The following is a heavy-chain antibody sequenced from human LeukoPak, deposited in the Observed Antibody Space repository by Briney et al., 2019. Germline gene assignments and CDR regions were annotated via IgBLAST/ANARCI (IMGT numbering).Heavy chain of an antibody. J-gene: IGHJ6*02. V-gene: IGHV3-7*01. CDR2: INHNGNVN. Sequence: GGSLRLSCAASGFTFSSYWMNWARQAPGKGLEWVASINHNGNVNYYVDSVKGRFTISRDNSKNTLYLQMNSLRGEDTAVYYCARDPYDSSGYYQYYYYGMDVWGQGTTVTVSS. D-gene: IGHD3-22*01. CDR3: ARDPYDSSGYYQYYYYGMDV. CDR1: GFTFSSYW.